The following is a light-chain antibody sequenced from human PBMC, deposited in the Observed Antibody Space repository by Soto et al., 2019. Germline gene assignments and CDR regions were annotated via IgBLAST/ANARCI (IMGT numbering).Light chain of an antibody. J-gene: IGKJ5*01. Sequence: EIVLTQSPATLSLSPGERATLSCRASQRVSSGYLAWYQQKPGQAPRLLIYGASSRATGIPDRFSGHGSGTDFTLTISRLEPEDFAVYYCQQYNNWPPLTFGQGTRLEIK. CDR2: GAS. V-gene: IGKV3-20*01. CDR3: QQYNNWPPLT. CDR1: QRVSSGY.